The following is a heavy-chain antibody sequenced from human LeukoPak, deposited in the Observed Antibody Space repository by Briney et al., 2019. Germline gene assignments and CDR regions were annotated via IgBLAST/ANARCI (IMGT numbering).Heavy chain of an antibody. D-gene: IGHD3-9*01. CDR2: IYYSGSN. J-gene: IGHJ4*02. V-gene: IGHV4-59*12. CDR3: AKSAYDILLDY. CDR1: GGSISSYY. Sequence: SETLSLTSTVSGGSISSYYWNWIRQPPGKGLEWIGYIYYSGSNNYNPSLKSRVTISVDTSKNQFSLRLSSVTAADTASYYCAKSAYDILLDYWGQGTLVTVSS.